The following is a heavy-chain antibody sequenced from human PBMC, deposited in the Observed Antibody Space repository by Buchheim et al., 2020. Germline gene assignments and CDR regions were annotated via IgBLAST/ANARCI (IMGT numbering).Heavy chain of an antibody. J-gene: IGHJ4*02. CDR3: ARDQDWAFQN. CDR1: GFTFSNSH. Sequence: EVQLVESGGGLGQPGGSLRLSCAGSGFTFSNSHMNWVRQAPGKGLEWLSYIGSGFNIWYADFVKDRFTISRDNAKNSVYLEMNSLRDEDTAVYYCARDQDWAFQNWGQG. D-gene: IGHD3-9*01. V-gene: IGHV3-48*02. CDR2: IGSGFNI.